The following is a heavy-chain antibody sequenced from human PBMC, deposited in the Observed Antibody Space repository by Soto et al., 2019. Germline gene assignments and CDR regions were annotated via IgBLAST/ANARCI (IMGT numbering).Heavy chain of an antibody. Sequence: SVKVSCKASGGTFSSYTISWVRQAPGQGLEWMGRIIPILGIANYAQKFQGRVTITADKSTSTAYMELSSLRSEDTAVYYCASNRGHCSGGSCYYYMDVWGKGTTVTVSS. D-gene: IGHD2-15*01. CDR3: ASNRGHCSGGSCYYYMDV. CDR2: IIPILGIA. J-gene: IGHJ6*03. V-gene: IGHV1-69*02. CDR1: GGTFSSYT.